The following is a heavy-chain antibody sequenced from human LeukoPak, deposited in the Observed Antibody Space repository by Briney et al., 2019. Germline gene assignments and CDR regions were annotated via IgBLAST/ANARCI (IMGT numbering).Heavy chain of an antibody. CDR3: VRNYHYDSSGYSDY. CDR2: IWYDGSNE. CDR1: GFTFSTYG. J-gene: IGHJ4*02. D-gene: IGHD3-22*01. V-gene: IGHV3-33*01. Sequence: PGRSLRLSCTASGFTFSTYGMVWVRQAPGKGLEWVAVIWYDGSNENYADSVKGRFTISRDNSKNTLYLQMNSLRVEDTAVYYCVRNYHYDSSGYSDYWGQGTLVTVSS.